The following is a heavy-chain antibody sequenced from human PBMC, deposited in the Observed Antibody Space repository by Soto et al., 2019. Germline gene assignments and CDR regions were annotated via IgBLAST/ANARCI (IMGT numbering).Heavy chain of an antibody. Sequence: GGSLRLSCAASGFTFRSYARSWVRQAPGKGLEWVSAISGSGGSTYYADSVKGRFTISRDNSKNTLYLQMNSLRAEDTAVYYCAKAKGRYYDFWSGPTYFDYWGQGTLVTVSS. CDR3: AKAKGRYYDFWSGPTYFDY. V-gene: IGHV3-23*01. CDR2: ISGSGGST. J-gene: IGHJ4*02. CDR1: GFTFRSYA. D-gene: IGHD3-3*01.